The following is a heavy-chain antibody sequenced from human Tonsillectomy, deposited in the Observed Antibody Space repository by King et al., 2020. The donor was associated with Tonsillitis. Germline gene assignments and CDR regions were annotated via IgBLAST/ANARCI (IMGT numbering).Heavy chain of an antibody. Sequence: VQLVESGAEVKKPGASVRVSCKASGYTFTAYYIHWVRQAPGQGLEWMGWMNPNNGDTNFALNFEGRVTMTMDTSISTAHMEMRRLTSDDTAVYFFAREGDRTPAMWYWGQGTLVTVSS. J-gene: IGHJ4*02. V-gene: IGHV1-2*02. CDR1: GYTFTAYY. D-gene: IGHD2-15*01. CDR2: MNPNNGDT. CDR3: AREGDRTPAMWY.